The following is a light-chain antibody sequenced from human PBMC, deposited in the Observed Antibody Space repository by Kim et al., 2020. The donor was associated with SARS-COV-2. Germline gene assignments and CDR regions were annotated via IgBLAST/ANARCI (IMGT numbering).Light chain of an antibody. CDR1: QSVDSN. Sequence: SVSQGERATISCRASQSVDSNVAWYQQKPGQAPRLLMYGASTRATAIPARFGGSGSGTEFTLTISSLQSEDFAIYYCQQYDNWPNTFGQGTKLEI. V-gene: IGKV3-15*01. CDR2: GAS. J-gene: IGKJ2*01. CDR3: QQYDNWPNT.